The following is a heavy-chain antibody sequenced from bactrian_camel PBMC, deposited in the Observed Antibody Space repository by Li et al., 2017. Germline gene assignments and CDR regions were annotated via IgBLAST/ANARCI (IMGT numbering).Heavy chain of an antibody. CDR2: IYTGGGST. J-gene: IGHJ4*01. CDR1: GYTSGC. D-gene: IGHD5*01. V-gene: IGHV3S1*01. CDR3: AADYGVGFCLALSEADLEY. Sequence: HVQLVESGGGSVQAGGSLRLFCTASGYTSGCMGWFRQAPGKAREGVAAIYTGGGSTYYADSVKGRATISQDNAKNTVYLQMNSLESDDTAIYVCAADYGVGFCLALSEADLEYWGQGTQVTVS.